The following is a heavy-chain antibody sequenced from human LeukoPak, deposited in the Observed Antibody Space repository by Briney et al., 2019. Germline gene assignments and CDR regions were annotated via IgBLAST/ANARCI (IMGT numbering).Heavy chain of an antibody. J-gene: IGHJ3*02. Sequence: GGSLRLSCAASGFTFSSYSMNWVRQAPGKGLEWVSSISSSSSYIYYADSVKGRFTISRDNAKNSLYLQMNSPRAEDTAVYYCVGSGSGSTGAFDIWGQGTMVTVSS. D-gene: IGHD3-10*01. CDR3: VGSGSGSTGAFDI. V-gene: IGHV3-21*01. CDR2: ISSSSSYI. CDR1: GFTFSSYS.